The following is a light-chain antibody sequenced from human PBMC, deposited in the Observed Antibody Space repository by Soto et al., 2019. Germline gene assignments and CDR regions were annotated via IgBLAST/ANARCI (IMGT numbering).Light chain of an antibody. CDR2: TAN. V-gene: IGLV1-44*01. J-gene: IGLJ2*01. Sequence: QSVLTQPPSASGTPGQRVTISCSGGSSNIGSNTVNWYQQLPGTAPKLLIYTANQRPSGVPDRFSGSKSGTSASLAISGLQSEDEADYYCAAWDDSLNGPVFGGGTNLTVL. CDR3: AAWDDSLNGPV. CDR1: SSNIGSNT.